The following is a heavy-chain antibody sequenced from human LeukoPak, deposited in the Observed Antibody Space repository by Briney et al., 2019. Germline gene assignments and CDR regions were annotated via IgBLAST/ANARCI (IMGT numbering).Heavy chain of an antibody. CDR1: GFTFSSYA. Sequence: GSLRLSCAASGFTFSSYAMSWIRQPPGKGLEWIGYIYYSGSTNYNPSLKSRVTISVDTSKNQFSLKLSSVTAADTAVYYCARGPYCSGGSQYCDYFDYWGQGTLVTVSS. J-gene: IGHJ4*02. CDR3: ARGPYCSGGSQYCDYFDY. V-gene: IGHV4-59*01. D-gene: IGHD2-15*01. CDR2: IYYSGST.